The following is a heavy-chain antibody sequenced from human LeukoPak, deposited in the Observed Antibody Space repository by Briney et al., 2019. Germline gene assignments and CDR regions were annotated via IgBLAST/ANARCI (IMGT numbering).Heavy chain of an antibody. Sequence: SETLSLTCTVSGGSISSYYWSWIRQPPGKGLEWIGYIYYSGSTNYNPSLKSRVTISVDTSKNQFSLKLSSVTAADTAVYYCARQETLVGWHGNDAFDIWGQGTMVTVSS. D-gene: IGHD1-26*01. CDR1: GGSISSYY. CDR3: ARQETLVGWHGNDAFDI. V-gene: IGHV4-59*08. CDR2: IYYSGST. J-gene: IGHJ3*02.